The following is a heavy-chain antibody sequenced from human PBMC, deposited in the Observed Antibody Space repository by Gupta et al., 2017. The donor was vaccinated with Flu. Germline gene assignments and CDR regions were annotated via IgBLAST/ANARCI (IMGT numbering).Heavy chain of an antibody. J-gene: IGHJ4*02. CDR3: ARGKNNDKILTGYFDY. V-gene: IGHV4-59*01. CDR2: IYYSGST. D-gene: IGHD3-9*01. Sequence: NWIRQPPGKGLEWIGYIYYSGSTYFNPSLKSRVTISVDTSKNQFSLRLSSVTAADTAVYYCARGKNNDKILTGYFDYWGQGSLVTVPS.